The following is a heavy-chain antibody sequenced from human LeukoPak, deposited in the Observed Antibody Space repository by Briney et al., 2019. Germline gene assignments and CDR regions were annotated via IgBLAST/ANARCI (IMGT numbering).Heavy chain of an antibody. V-gene: IGHV4-4*07. Sequence: PSETLSLTCTVSGGSISSYYWNWIRQPAGRALEWIGRISTSGNTNYNPSLKSRVTMSVDTSKNQFSLKLSSVNAADTAVYYCARRVWEQTYVAYENWFDPWGQGTLVSVSS. CDR3: ARRVWEQTYVAYENWFDP. CDR2: ISTSGNT. J-gene: IGHJ5*02. CDR1: GGSISSYY. D-gene: IGHD1/OR15-1a*01.